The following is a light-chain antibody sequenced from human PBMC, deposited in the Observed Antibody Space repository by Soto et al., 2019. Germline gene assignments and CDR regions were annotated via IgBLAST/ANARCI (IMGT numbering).Light chain of an antibody. Sequence: EIVMTQSPATLSVSPGERATLSCRASQSVNIHLAWYQQKPGQAPRLLIYGASARATGIPAKFSGSGSRTEFTLTISSLQSEDFAVYYCQQYNKLPRTFGQGTKMEIK. V-gene: IGKV3D-15*01. CDR2: GAS. J-gene: IGKJ1*01. CDR3: QQYNKLPRT. CDR1: QSVNIH.